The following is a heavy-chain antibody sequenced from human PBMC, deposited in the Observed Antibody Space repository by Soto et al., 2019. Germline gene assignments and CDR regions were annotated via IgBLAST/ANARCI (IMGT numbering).Heavy chain of an antibody. V-gene: IGHV4-30-4*01. D-gene: IGHD6-13*01. CDR1: GGSISSGDYY. CDR2: IYYSGST. Sequence: PSETLSLTCTVSGGSISSGDYYWSWIRQPPGKGLEWIGYIYYSGSTYYNPSLKGRVTISVDTSKNQFSLKLSSVTAADTAVYYCARGAGAAAAGTTNWFDPWGQGTLVTVSS. J-gene: IGHJ5*02. CDR3: ARGAGAAAAGTTNWFDP.